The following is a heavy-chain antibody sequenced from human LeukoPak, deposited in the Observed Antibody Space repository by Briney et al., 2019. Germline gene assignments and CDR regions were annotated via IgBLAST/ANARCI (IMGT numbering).Heavy chain of an antibody. V-gene: IGHV4-59*08. CDR2: IYYSGRT. Sequence: PSEALCVTCTDPGGSISRYYWSSIRQPPGKRLWWIGDIYYSGRTNYNPSLKSRVTISVNKSKNQHSLKLNTVTAADTAVYYCARDSRDEVPDKWGRGTLVTVS. D-gene: IGHD6-13*01. J-gene: IGHJ4*02. CDR1: GGSISRYY. CDR3: ARDSRDEVPDK.